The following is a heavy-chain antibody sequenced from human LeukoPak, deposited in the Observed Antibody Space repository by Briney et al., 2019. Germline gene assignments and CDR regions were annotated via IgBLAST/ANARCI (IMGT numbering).Heavy chain of an antibody. Sequence: GESLKISCKGSGYRFTNNWIGWVRQMPGKGLEWMGIIYPGDSDTKYSPSFQGQVTISADKSISTAYLQWSSLKASDTAVYYCARHIPKPTVVKREYYYYMDVWGKGTTVTVSS. CDR2: IYPGDSDT. CDR1: GYRFTNNW. J-gene: IGHJ6*03. D-gene: IGHD4-23*01. CDR3: ARHIPKPTVVKREYYYYMDV. V-gene: IGHV5-51*01.